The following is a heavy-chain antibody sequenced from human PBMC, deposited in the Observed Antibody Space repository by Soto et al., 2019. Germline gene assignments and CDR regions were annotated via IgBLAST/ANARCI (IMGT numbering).Heavy chain of an antibody. Sequence: GGSLRLSCAASGFTFSNAWMNWVRQAPGKGLEWVGRIKSKTDGGSTGYAAPVKGRFTISRDDSKTTLSLQMNSLKTEDTAVYYCTTVRQQLPAKYYYYYYGMDVWGQGTTVTVSS. D-gene: IGHD6-13*01. CDR1: GFTFSNAW. V-gene: IGHV3-15*07. CDR3: TTVRQQLPAKYYYYYYGMDV. CDR2: IKSKTDGGST. J-gene: IGHJ6*02.